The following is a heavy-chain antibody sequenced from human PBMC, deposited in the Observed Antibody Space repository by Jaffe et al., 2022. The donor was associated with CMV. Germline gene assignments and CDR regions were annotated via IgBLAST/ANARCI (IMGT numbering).Heavy chain of an antibody. CDR2: VIYNGESTYYAGYT. Sequence: VQLVESGGTLIQPGGSLRLSCAASGFSVSTNYMSWVRQAPGKGLEWVSVIYNGESTYYAGYTYYADSVKGRFTISRDNSKNTLYLHMNSLRADDTAVYYCAGTLARGSNYGFYGGLKSWGQGTLVTVSS. J-gene: IGHJ5*02. D-gene: IGHD5-18*01. V-gene: IGHV3-11*05. CDR3: AGTLARGSNYGFYGGLKS. CDR1: GFSVSTNY.